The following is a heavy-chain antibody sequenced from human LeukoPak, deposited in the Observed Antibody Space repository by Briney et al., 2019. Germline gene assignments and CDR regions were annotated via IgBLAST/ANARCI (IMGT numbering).Heavy chain of an antibody. D-gene: IGHD3-16*01. V-gene: IGHV1-69*04. CDR1: GGTFSSYA. CDR2: IIPIFGIA. Sequence: SVKVSCKASGGTFSSYAISWVRQAPGQGLEWMGRIIPIFGIANYAQKFQGRVTITADKSASTAYMELSSLRSEDTAVYYCARGTGGAYYFDYWGQGTLVTVSS. CDR3: ARGTGGAYYFDY. J-gene: IGHJ4*02.